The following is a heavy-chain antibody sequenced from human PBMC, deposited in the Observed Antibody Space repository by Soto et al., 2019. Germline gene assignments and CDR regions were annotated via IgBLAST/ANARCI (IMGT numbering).Heavy chain of an antibody. Sequence: QVQLVESGGGVVQPGRSLRLSCAASGFTFSSYAMHWVRQAPGKGLEWVAVISYDGSNKYYADSVKGRFTISRDNSKNTLYLQMNSLRAEDTAVYYCARVPVDIVATNPLPGMDVWGQGTTVTVSS. CDR1: GFTFSSYA. V-gene: IGHV3-30-3*01. CDR2: ISYDGSNK. D-gene: IGHD5-12*01. CDR3: ARVPVDIVATNPLPGMDV. J-gene: IGHJ6*02.